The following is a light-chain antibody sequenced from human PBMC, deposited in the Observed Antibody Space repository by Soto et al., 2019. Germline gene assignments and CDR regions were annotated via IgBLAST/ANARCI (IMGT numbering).Light chain of an antibody. J-gene: IGKJ4*01. CDR2: DAS. V-gene: IGKV3-15*01. Sequence: IVMTQTPATLSVSPGGRVTLSCRASQSVSYHVAWYQQKPGKTPRLVIYDASTRASGIPARFSGTRSGTEFSLTVSRLQSEDFGIYYCQQYNSWLTFGGGTRVDIK. CDR1: QSVSYH. CDR3: QQYNSWLT.